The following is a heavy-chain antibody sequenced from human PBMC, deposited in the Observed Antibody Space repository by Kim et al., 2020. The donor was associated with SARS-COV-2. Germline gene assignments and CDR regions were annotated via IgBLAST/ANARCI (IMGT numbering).Heavy chain of an antibody. CDR3: ARGAQLRYFDWLSRNQRGMDV. Sequence: ASVKVSCKASGYTFTGYYMHWVRQAPGQGLEWMGWINPNSGGTNYAQKFQGWVTMTRDTSISTAYMELSRLRSDDTAVYYCARGAQLRYFDWLSRNQRGMDVWGQGTTVTVSS. CDR2: INPNSGGT. V-gene: IGHV1-2*04. J-gene: IGHJ6*02. CDR1: GYTFTGYY. D-gene: IGHD3-9*01.